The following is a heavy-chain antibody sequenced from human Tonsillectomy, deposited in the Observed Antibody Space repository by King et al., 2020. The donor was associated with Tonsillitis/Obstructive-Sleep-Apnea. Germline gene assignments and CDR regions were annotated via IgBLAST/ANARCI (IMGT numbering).Heavy chain of an antibody. CDR2: IYYSGST. Sequence: QLQESGPGLVKPSETLSLTCTVSGGSISSSSYYWGWIRQPPGKGLEWIGSIYYSGSTYYNPSLKSRVTISVDTSKNQFSLKLSSVTAADTAVYYCARHILQGCYFDYWGQGTLVTVSS. CDR1: GGSISSSSYY. J-gene: IGHJ4*02. V-gene: IGHV4-39*01. CDR3: ARHILQGCYFDY. D-gene: IGHD4-11*01.